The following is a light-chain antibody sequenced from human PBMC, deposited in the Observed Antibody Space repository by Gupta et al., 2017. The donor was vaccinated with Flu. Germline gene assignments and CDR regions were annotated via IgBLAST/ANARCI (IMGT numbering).Light chain of an antibody. CDR1: SSDVGGYNY. J-gene: IGLJ2*01. Sequence: QSALTQPPSASGSPGQSVTISCTGTSSDVGGYNYVSWYQQHPGKAPKLIIDEVNKRPSGVPDRFSGSTSGNTASLTVSGRLAEDEDDYYCCSYGGSKFFGGGTKLTVL. CDR3: CSYGGSKF. V-gene: IGLV2-8*01. CDR2: EVN.